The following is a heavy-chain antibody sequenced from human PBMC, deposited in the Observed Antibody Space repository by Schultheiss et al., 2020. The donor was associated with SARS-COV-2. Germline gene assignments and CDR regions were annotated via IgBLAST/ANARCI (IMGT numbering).Heavy chain of an antibody. J-gene: IGHJ4*02. CDR1: GGSISSYY. V-gene: IGHV4-59*12. CDR2: IYYSGST. D-gene: IGHD4-11*01. Sequence: SQTLSLTCTVSGGSISSYYWSWIRQPPGKGLEWIGYIYYSGSTNYNPSLKSRVTISVDPSKNQFSLKLSSVTAADTAVYYCAREATVGYFDYWGQGTLVTVSS. CDR3: AREATVGYFDY.